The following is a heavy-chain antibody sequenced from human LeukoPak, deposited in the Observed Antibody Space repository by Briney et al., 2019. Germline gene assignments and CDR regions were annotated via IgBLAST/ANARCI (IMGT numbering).Heavy chain of an antibody. V-gene: IGHV3-21*01. J-gene: IGHJ4*02. CDR1: GFTFSAYN. CDR2: TSSSSNYI. D-gene: IGHD3-10*01. Sequence: GGSLRLSCVTSGFTFSAYNMNWVRQAPGKGLEWVSCTSSSSNYIYYADSVKGRFTISRDNAKNSLYLQMNSLRAEDTAVYYCARDGPHYYGSGTPLFDYWGQGTLVTVSS. CDR3: ARDGPHYYGSGTPLFDY.